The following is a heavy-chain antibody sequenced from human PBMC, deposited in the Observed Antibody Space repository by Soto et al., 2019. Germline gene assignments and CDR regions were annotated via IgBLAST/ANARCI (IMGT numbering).Heavy chain of an antibody. V-gene: IGHV4-30-4*08. CDR1: GDSMTSGVYY. Sequence: SETLSLTCSVSGDSMTSGVYYWSWVRHHPGKGLEWVGSTYYTGDTYFNPSLKSRITVSMDTSKNEFSLKLTSVTSADTAVYFCARGAPRPRDVPTYFHFWAQGTLVTVSS. J-gene: IGHJ4*02. CDR2: TYYTGDT. CDR3: ARGAPRPRDVPTYFHF. D-gene: IGHD6-25*01.